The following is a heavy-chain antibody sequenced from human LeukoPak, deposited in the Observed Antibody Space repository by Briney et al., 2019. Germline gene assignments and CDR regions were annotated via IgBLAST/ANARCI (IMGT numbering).Heavy chain of an antibody. Sequence: GGSLRLSCAASGFTFSDYYRSWIRRTPGKGLEWVSYISGGASDINYVDSVKGRFTVSRDNAKNSVSLQMNSLRAEDTAVYYCARAIRGYSHDALWGQGTLVTVSS. CDR3: ARAIRGYSHDAL. CDR2: ISGGASDI. CDR1: GFTFSDYY. V-gene: IGHV3-11*01. J-gene: IGHJ4*02. D-gene: IGHD5-18*01.